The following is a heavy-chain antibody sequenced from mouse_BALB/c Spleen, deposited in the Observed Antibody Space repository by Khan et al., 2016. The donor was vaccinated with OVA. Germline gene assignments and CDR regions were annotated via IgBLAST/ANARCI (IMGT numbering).Heavy chain of an antibody. Sequence: EVELVESGGGLVKPGGSLKLSCSASGFTFSGFAMSWVRQTPEKRLECVATISTGGHYTFYPDSVKGRFTISRDNAKHTLHLQMSSLRSEDTAMYYCARSLVDYHAMDYWGQGTSVTVSS. V-gene: IGHV5-9-3*01. CDR3: ARSLVDYHAMDY. CDR2: ISTGGHYT. CDR1: GFTFSGFA. D-gene: IGHD2-2*01. J-gene: IGHJ4*01.